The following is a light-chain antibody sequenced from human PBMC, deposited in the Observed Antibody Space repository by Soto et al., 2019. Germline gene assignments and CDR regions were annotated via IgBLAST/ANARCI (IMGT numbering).Light chain of an antibody. CDR1: QDIDKY. CDR2: DVT. J-gene: IGKJ5*01. V-gene: IGKV1-33*01. CDR3: QQYYELPIT. Sequence: DIEMTQSPSSLSASVGDRVTITCPASQDIDKYLNWYQQKPGKAPKLXIDDVTNLETGGPSRFSGSGSGTHFTFTIGSLQPEDIATYYCQQYYELPITFGQGTRLEIK.